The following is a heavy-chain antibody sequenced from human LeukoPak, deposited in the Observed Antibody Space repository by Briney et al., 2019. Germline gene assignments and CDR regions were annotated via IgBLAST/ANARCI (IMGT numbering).Heavy chain of an antibody. J-gene: IGHJ4*02. CDR3: AKALQWLGNFDY. Sequence: GGSLRLSCAASGFTFSSYAMSWVRQAPGKGLEWVSAISGSGGSTYYADSVKGRSTISRDNSKNTLYLQMNSLRAEDTAVYYCAKALQWLGNFDYWGQGTLVTVSS. CDR1: GFTFSSYA. D-gene: IGHD6-19*01. V-gene: IGHV3-23*01. CDR2: ISGSGGST.